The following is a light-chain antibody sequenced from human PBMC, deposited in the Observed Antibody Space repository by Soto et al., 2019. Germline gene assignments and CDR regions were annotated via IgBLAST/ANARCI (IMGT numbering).Light chain of an antibody. CDR1: SSDVGSYNL. CDR2: EGS. V-gene: IGLV2-23*01. J-gene: IGLJ2*01. Sequence: QSALTQPASVSGSPGPSITISCTGTSSDVGSYNLVSWYQHHPGKAPKLMIYEGSKRPSGVSNRFSGSKSGNTASLTISGLQAEDEADYYCCSYAGSRTDVVFGGGTKLTVL. CDR3: CSYAGSRTDVV.